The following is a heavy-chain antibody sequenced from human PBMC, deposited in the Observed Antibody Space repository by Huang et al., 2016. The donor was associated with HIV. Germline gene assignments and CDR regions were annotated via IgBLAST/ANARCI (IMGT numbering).Heavy chain of an antibody. V-gene: IGHV4-39*01. CDR1: GGSISTSGYY. Sequence: QLQLQESGPGLVTPSETLSLTCTVSGGSISTSGYYWGWIRQPPGEGLEGIGSIYYSGSTSDNPSLKSRGTISVDTSKSQFSLKLSSVTAADAAVYYCARQDTSGWYADPYYFDYWGQGTLVTVSS. J-gene: IGHJ4*02. CDR3: ARQDTSGWYADPYYFDY. D-gene: IGHD6-19*01. CDR2: IYYSGST.